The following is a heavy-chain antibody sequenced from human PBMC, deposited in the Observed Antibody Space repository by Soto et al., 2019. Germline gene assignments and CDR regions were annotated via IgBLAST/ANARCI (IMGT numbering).Heavy chain of an antibody. D-gene: IGHD3-9*01. CDR3: AKSHDILTGPLYYFDY. CDR1: GFTFSSYA. J-gene: IGHJ4*02. V-gene: IGHV3-23*01. CDR2: ISGSGGST. Sequence: GGSLRLSCAASGFTFSSYAMSWVRQAPGKGLEWVSAISGSGGSTYYADSVKGRFTISRDNSKNTLYLQMNSLRAEDTAVYYCAKSHDILTGPLYYFDYWGQGTLVTVSS.